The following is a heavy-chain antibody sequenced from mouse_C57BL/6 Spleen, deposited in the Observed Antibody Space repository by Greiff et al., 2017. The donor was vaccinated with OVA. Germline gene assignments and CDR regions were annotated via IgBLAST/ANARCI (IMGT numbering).Heavy chain of an antibody. CDR1: GYTFTDYY. V-gene: IGHV1-75*01. D-gene: IGHD1-1*01. J-gene: IGHJ2*01. CDR2: IFPGSGST. CDR3: ASPHYYGSSYVYFDY. Sequence: QVQLQQSGPELVKPGASVKISCKASGYTFTDYYINWVKQRPGQGLEWIGWIFPGSGSTYYNEKFKGKATLTVDKSSSTAYMLLSSLTSEDSAVYFCASPHYYGSSYVYFDYWGQGTTLTVSS.